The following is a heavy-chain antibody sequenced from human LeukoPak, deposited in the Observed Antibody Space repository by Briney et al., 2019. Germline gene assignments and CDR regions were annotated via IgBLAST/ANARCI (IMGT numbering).Heavy chain of an antibody. CDR1: GFTFSSYG. Sequence: GGSLRLSCAASGFTFSSYGMSWVRQAPGKGLGWVSGISGSGGSTKYADSVKGRFTISRDNSKNTLYLQMNSLRAEDTAVYYCAELGITMIGGVWGKGTTVTISS. CDR3: AELGITMIGGV. V-gene: IGHV3-23*01. J-gene: IGHJ6*04. CDR2: ISGSGGST. D-gene: IGHD3-10*02.